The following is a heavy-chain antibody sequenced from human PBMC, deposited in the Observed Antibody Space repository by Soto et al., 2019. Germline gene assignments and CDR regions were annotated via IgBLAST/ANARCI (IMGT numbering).Heavy chain of an antibody. CDR1: GYTFTSYD. CDR2: INPNNGNT. V-gene: IGHV1-18*01. D-gene: IGHD1-26*01. J-gene: IGHJ4*02. CDR3: ARDAAVGLFDY. Sequence: GASVKVSCKASGYTFTSYDINWVRQATGQGLEWMGWINPNNGNTNHAQKLQGRVTMTTDTSTSTAYMELRSLRSDDTAVYYCARDAAVGLFDYWGQGTLVTVSS.